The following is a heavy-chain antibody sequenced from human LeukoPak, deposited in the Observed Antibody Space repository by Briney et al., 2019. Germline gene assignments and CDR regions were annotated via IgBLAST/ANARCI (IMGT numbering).Heavy chain of an antibody. CDR2: IKQDGSEK. CDR3: ARERYDYGVKSWFDP. V-gene: IGHV3-7*05. CDR1: GFTFSSFW. J-gene: IGHJ5*02. D-gene: IGHD4-17*01. Sequence: GGSLRLSCAASGFTFSSFWMTRVRQAPGKGLEWVAKIKQDGSEKYYVDSVKGRFTISRDNAKNSLFLQMNSLRADDSAVYYCARERYDYGVKSWFDPWGQGTLVTVSS.